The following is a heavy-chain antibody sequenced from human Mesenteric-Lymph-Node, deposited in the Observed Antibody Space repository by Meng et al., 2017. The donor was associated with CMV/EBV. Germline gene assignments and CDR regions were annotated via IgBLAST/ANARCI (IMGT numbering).Heavy chain of an antibody. D-gene: IGHD6-19*01. CDR2: INSDGSST. CDR1: GFIVSSNY. CDR3: VRAVAVAGTGGFY. Sequence: GGSLRLSCAASGFIVSSNYMNWVRLVPGKGLVWVSRINSDGSSTSYADSVKGRFTISRDNAKNTLYLQMNSLRVEDTAVYYCVRAVAVAGTGGFYWGQGTLVTVSS. J-gene: IGHJ4*02. V-gene: IGHV3-74*01.